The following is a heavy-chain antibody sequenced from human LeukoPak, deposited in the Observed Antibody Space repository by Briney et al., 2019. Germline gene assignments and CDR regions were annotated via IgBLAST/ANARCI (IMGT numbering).Heavy chain of an antibody. J-gene: IGHJ4*02. D-gene: IGHD2-15*01. V-gene: IGHV3-23*01. Sequence: PGGSLRLSCAASGFTFSSYAMSWVRQAPGKGLEWVSAISGSGGSTYYADSVKGRLTISRDNSKNTLYLQMNSLRAEDTAVYYCAKRYCSGGSCKVNYFDYWGQGTLVTVSS. CDR3: AKRYCSGGSCKVNYFDY. CDR1: GFTFSSYA. CDR2: ISGSGGST.